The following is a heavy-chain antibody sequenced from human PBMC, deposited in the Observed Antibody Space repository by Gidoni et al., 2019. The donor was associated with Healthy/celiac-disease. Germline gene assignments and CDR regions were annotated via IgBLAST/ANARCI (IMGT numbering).Heavy chain of an antibody. CDR1: GFTFSSYA. Sequence: EVQLLESWGGLVQPGGSLRLSCAASGFTFSSYAMSWVRQAPGKGLGWVSAISGSGGSTYYADSVKGRFTISRDNSKNTLYLQMNSLRAEDTAVYYCAKDHSSSSWYYFDYWGQGTLVTVSS. D-gene: IGHD6-13*01. CDR2: ISGSGGST. V-gene: IGHV3-23*01. CDR3: AKDHSSSSWYYFDY. J-gene: IGHJ4*02.